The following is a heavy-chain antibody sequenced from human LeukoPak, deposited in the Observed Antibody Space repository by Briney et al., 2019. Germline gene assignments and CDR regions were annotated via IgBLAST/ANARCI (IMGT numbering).Heavy chain of an antibody. CDR1: GGSISSYY. Sequence: SETLSLNCTVSGGSISSYYWSWIRQPPGKGLEWIGYIYYSGSTNYNPSLKSRVTISVDTSKNQFSLKLNSVTAADTAVYYCARVSGYDWESFYDYWGQGTLVTVSS. V-gene: IGHV4-59*01. CDR2: IYYSGST. J-gene: IGHJ4*02. CDR3: ARVSGYDWESFYDY. D-gene: IGHD5-12*01.